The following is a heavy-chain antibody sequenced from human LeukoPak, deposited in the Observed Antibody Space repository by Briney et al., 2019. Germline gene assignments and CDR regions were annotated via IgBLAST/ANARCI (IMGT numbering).Heavy chain of an antibody. J-gene: IGHJ4*02. CDR2: IKTDGSSA. Sequence: GGSLRLSCAASGFMFSSYWMHWVRQVPGKGLAWVSRIKTDGSSAHYADSVRGRFTISRDNAKNSLYLQMNSLRAEDTAVYYCARDDITLDYWGQGTLVTVSS. CDR3: ARDDITLDY. D-gene: IGHD1-14*01. CDR1: GFMFSSYW. V-gene: IGHV3-74*01.